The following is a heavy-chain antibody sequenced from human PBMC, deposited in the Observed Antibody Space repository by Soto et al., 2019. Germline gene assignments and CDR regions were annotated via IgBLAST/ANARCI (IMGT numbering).Heavy chain of an antibody. CDR2: IIPIFGTA. Sequence: GASVKVSCKASGGTFSSYAISWVRQAPGQGLEWMGGIIPIFGTANYAQKFQGRVTITADESTSTAYMELSSLRSEDTAVYYCARGLTPHDYSNYVWGQGTLVTVSS. CDR3: ARGLTPHDYSNYV. CDR1: GGTFSSYA. D-gene: IGHD4-4*01. J-gene: IGHJ4*02. V-gene: IGHV1-69*13.